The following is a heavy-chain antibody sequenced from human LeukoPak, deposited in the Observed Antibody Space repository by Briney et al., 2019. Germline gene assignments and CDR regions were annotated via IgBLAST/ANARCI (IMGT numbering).Heavy chain of an antibody. CDR3: AKVLSGSQDY. D-gene: IGHD1-26*01. CDR2: ITGGAENT. Sequence: GGSLRLSCAASGFTFSGHAMSWVRQAPGKGLNWLSTITGGAENTYYADSVKGRFTISRDNSKSTVYLQMDSLRVEDTAVYYCAKVLSGSQDYWGQGTLVTVFS. J-gene: IGHJ4*02. CDR1: GFTFSGHA. V-gene: IGHV3-23*01.